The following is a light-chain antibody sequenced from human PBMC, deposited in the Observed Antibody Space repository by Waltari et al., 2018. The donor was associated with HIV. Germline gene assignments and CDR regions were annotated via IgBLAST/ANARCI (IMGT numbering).Light chain of an antibody. Sequence: QSVLTQPPSVSAAPGQSVPISCSGSSSNIGNNYVSWSQQPPGTAPKILIYDKDKRPAGISDRFSGSKSATSATLAISGLRTGDEAHYYCGTRDSSLTEDWVFGGGTKLNVL. CDR3: GTRDSSLTEDWV. CDR2: DKD. CDR1: SSNIGNNY. J-gene: IGLJ3*02. V-gene: IGLV1-51*01.